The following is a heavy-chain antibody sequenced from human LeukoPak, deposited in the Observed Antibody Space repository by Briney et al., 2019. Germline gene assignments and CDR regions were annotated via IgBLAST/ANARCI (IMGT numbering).Heavy chain of an antibody. D-gene: IGHD7-27*01. V-gene: IGHV4-38-2*02. CDR3: ARAGSGDPDFDY. J-gene: IGHJ4*02. CDR1: GYSISSGYY. CDR2: IYHSGST. Sequence: PSETLSLTCTVSGYSISSGYYWGWIRQPPGKGLEWIGSIYHSGSTYYNPSLKSRVTISVDTSKNQFSLKLSSVTAADTAVYYCARAGSGDPDFDYWGQGTLVTVS.